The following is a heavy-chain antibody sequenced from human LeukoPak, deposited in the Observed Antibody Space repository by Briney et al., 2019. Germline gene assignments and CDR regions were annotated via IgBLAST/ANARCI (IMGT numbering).Heavy chain of an antibody. CDR2: IYYSGST. Sequence: PSETLSLTCTVSGGSISTYFWSWIRQPPGKGLEWIGYIYYSGSTNYNPSLKSRVTMSVDTSKNQFSLKLSSVTAADTAVYYCARGVVITGLDYWGQGTLVTVSS. V-gene: IGHV4-59*01. CDR1: GGSISTYF. J-gene: IGHJ4*02. D-gene: IGHD3-3*01. CDR3: ARGVVITGLDY.